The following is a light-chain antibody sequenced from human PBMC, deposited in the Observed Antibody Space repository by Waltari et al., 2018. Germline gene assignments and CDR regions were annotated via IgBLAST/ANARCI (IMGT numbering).Light chain of an antibody. Sequence: QPVLTQSPSASASLGASVKLTCTLNTGHSDFAIAWHQQQPERGPRYLMKLTSDGSHTKGDEIPVRCSGSSSGAERYLTISSLQAEDEAAYYCQTWGSGTVIFGGGTHLTVL. J-gene: IGLJ2*01. CDR1: TGHSDFA. V-gene: IGLV4-69*01. CDR2: LTSDGSH. CDR3: QTWGSGTVI.